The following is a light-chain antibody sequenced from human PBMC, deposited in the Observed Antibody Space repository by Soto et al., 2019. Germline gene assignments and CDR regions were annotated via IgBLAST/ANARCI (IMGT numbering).Light chain of an antibody. J-gene: IGKJ1*01. Sequence: MTQSRSTLSACVGDRVTITCRASQSISTWLAWYQQKPGKAPKLLIYDASSLESGVPSRFSGRGSGTEFTLTISSLQPEDFASYYCQQYNRYSTFGQGTKVDIK. CDR2: DAS. CDR3: QQYNRYST. CDR1: QSISTW. V-gene: IGKV1-5*01.